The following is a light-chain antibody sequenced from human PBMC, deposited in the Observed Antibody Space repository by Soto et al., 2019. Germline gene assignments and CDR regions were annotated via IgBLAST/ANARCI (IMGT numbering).Light chain of an antibody. J-gene: IGKJ2*01. V-gene: IGKV3-15*01. CDR1: QSVSSN. Sequence: EIVMTQSPATLSVSPGERATLSCRASQSVSSNLAWYQHKPGQAPRLLIYGASTSATGIPARFSGSGSGTEFTLTISSMQSEDFAIYYCQQYNNWPVTFGQGTNLEIK. CDR3: QQYNNWPVT. CDR2: GAS.